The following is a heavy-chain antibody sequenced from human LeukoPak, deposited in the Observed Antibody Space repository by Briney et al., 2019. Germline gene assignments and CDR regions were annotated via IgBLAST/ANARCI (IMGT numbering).Heavy chain of an antibody. V-gene: IGHV4-59*12. CDR3: ARATQFRRNDY. CDR1: GGSISNYY. Sequence: PSETLSLTCTVSGGSISNYYWSWIRQPPGKGLEWIGYIYYSGTTNYNPSLKSRVTISVDTSKNQFSLKLNSVTAADTAVYYCARATQFRRNDYWGQGTLVTVSS. CDR2: IYYSGTT. J-gene: IGHJ4*02. D-gene: IGHD1-14*01.